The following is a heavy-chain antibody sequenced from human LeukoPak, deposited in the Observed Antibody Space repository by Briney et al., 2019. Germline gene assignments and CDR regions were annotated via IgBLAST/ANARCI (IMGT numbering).Heavy chain of an antibody. J-gene: IGHJ3*02. Sequence: GGSLRLSCAASGFTFSSYWMHWVRQAPGKGLVWVSRINSDGSSTSYADSVKGRFTISRDNAKDTLYLQMNSLRAEDTAVYYCGKGLENYYGSAGKDIWGQGTMVTVSS. CDR3: GKGLENYYGSAGKDI. CDR1: GFTFSSYW. CDR2: INSDGSST. V-gene: IGHV3-74*01. D-gene: IGHD3-10*01.